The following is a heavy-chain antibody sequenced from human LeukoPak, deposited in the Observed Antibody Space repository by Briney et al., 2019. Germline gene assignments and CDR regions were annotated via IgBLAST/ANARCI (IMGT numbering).Heavy chain of an antibody. J-gene: IGHJ4*02. CDR2: INHSGST. V-gene: IGHV4-34*01. Sequence: SETLSLTCAVYGRAFSDSHWNWIRQPPGKGLEWIGEINHSGSTNYNPSLKSRVTISVDTSKNQFSLKLSSVTAADTAVYYCARGGSSGWSPIDYWGQGTLVTVSS. CDR3: ARGGSSGWSPIDY. D-gene: IGHD6-19*01. CDR1: GRAFSDSH.